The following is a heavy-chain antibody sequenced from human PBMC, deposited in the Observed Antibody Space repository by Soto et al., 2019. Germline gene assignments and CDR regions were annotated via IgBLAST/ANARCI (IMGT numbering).Heavy chain of an antibody. CDR2: IKSKTDGGTT. CDR3: TTDLYYYDSSGYYGGFDY. Sequence: GGSLRLSCAASGFTFSNAWMNWVRQAPGKGLEWVGRIKSKTDGGTTDYAAPVKGRFTISRDDSKNTLYLQMNSLKTEDTAVYYCTTDLYYYDSSGYYGGFDYWGQGTLVTVSS. CDR1: GFTFSNAW. J-gene: IGHJ4*02. V-gene: IGHV3-15*07. D-gene: IGHD3-22*01.